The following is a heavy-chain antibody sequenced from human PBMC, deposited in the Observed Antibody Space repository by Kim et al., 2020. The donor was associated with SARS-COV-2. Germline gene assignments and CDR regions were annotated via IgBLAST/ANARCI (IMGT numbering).Heavy chain of an antibody. CDR3: VKGGAWIQRTYAFDI. Sequence: GGSLRLSCSASGFTFSSYAMHWVRQAPGKGLEYVSAISSNGGSTYYADSVKGRFTISRDNSKNTLYLQMSSLRAEDTAVYYCVKGGAWIQRTYAFDIWGQGTMVTVSS. CDR1: GFTFSSYA. J-gene: IGHJ3*02. V-gene: IGHV3-64D*06. D-gene: IGHD5-18*01. CDR2: ISSNGGST.